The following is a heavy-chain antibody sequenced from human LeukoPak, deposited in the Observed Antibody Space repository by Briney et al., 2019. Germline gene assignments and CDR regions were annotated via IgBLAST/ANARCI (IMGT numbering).Heavy chain of an antibody. J-gene: IGHJ4*02. Sequence: GGSLRLSCAASGFTLSSYGMHWVRQAPGKGLEWVAVISYNGSNKYYADSVKGRFTISRDNSKNTLYLQMNSLRAEDTAVYYCAKDYGYVQETTGYFDYWGQGTLVTVSS. CDR1: GFTLSSYG. V-gene: IGHV3-30*18. CDR2: ISYNGSNK. D-gene: IGHD5-24*01. CDR3: AKDYGYVQETTGYFDY.